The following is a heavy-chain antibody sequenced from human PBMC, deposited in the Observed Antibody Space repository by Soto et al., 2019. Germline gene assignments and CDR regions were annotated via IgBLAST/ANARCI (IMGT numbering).Heavy chain of an antibody. CDR1: GFTFTSSA. Sequence: QMQLVQSGPEVKKPGTSVKVSCKASGFTFTSSAMQRVRQARGQRLEWIGWIVVGSGNTNYAQKFQERVTITRDMSTSTAYMELSSLRSEDTAVYYCAASAVDTAMGNYYYYYMDVWGKGTTVTVSS. CDR2: IVVGSGNT. V-gene: IGHV1-58*02. CDR3: AASAVDTAMGNYYYYYMDV. D-gene: IGHD5-18*01. J-gene: IGHJ6*03.